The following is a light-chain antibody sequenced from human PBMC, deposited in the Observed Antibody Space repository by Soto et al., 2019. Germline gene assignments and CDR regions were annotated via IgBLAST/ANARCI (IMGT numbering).Light chain of an antibody. Sequence: QSVLTQPASVSGFPGQSITISCTGTSSDVGFYKYVAWYQQHPGKAPKLMIYEVSNRPSGVSNRFSGSKSGNTASLTISGLQADDEADYYCNSYTSISTLDVFGTGTKLTVL. CDR2: EVS. J-gene: IGLJ1*01. CDR3: NSYTSISTLDV. V-gene: IGLV2-14*01. CDR1: SSDVGFYKY.